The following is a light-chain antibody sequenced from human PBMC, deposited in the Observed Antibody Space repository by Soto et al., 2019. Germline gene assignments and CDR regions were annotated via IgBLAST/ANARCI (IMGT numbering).Light chain of an antibody. CDR1: SSNIGSNT. V-gene: IGLV1-44*01. CDR2: SNN. J-gene: IGLJ2*01. CDR3: AAWDDSQNGPV. Sequence: QSVLTQPPSASGTPGQRVTISCSGSSSNIGSNTGNWYQQLPGTAPKLLIYSNNQRPSGVPPRFSGSKSGTSASLAISGLQYEDEDDYYCAAWDDSQNGPVFGGGTKLTVL.